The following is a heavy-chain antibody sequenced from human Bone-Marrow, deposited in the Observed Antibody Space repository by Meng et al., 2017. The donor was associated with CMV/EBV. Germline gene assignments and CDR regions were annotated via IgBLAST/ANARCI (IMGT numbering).Heavy chain of an antibody. V-gene: IGHV6-1*01. CDR2: TYYRSKWYN. CDR1: GDSVSNNDVA. Sequence: SETLSLTCAISGDSVSNNDVAWNWIRQSPLRGLEWLGRTYYRSKWYNDYAVSVKSRITINPDTSKNQFSLQLNSVTPEDTAVYYCARTSIAARPRAFDIWGQGTMVTVSS. J-gene: IGHJ3*02. CDR3: ARTSIAARPRAFDI. D-gene: IGHD6-6*01.